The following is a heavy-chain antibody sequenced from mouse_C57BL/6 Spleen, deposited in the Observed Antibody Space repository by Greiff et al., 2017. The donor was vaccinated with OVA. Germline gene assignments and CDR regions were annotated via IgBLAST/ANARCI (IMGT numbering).Heavy chain of an antibody. J-gene: IGHJ1*03. V-gene: IGHV1-81*01. D-gene: IGHD2-4*01. CDR1: GYTFTSYG. CDR2: IYPRSGNT. CDR3: ARESGGLRYFDV. Sequence: QVQLQQSGAELARPGASVKLSCKASGYTFTSYGISWVKQRTGQGLEWIGEIYPRSGNTYYNEKFKGKATLTADKSSSTAYMELRSLTSEDSAVYFCARESGGLRYFDVWGTGTTVTVSS.